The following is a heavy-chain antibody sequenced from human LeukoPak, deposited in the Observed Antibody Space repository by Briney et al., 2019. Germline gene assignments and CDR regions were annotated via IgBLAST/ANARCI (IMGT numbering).Heavy chain of an antibody. Sequence: SVKVSCKASGGTFSSYAISWVRQAPGQGLEWMGGIIPIFGTANYAQKFQGRVTITADESTSTAYMELSSLRSEDTAVYYCAREERDVATGTTRTTDYWGQGTLVTVSS. V-gene: IGHV1-69*13. CDR1: GGTFSSYA. D-gene: IGHD1-7*01. CDR3: AREERDVATGTTRTTDY. J-gene: IGHJ4*02. CDR2: IIPIFGTA.